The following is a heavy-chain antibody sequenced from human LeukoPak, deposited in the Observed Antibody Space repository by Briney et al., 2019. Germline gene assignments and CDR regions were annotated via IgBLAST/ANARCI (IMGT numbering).Heavy chain of an antibody. CDR3: ATSFAYYDSSGYYWFDP. V-gene: IGHV1-69*05. D-gene: IGHD3-22*01. J-gene: IGHJ5*02. CDR2: IIPIFGTA. CDR1: GGTFSSYA. Sequence: SVKVSCKASGGTFSSYAISWVRQAPGQGLEWMGGIIPIFGTANYAQKFQGRVTITTDESTSTAYMELSSLRSEDTAVYYCATSFAYYDSSGYYWFDPWGQGTLVTVSS.